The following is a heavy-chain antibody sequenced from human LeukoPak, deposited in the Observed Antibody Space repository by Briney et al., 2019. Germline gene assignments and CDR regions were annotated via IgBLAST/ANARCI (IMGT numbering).Heavy chain of an antibody. CDR1: GGPIRDFY. J-gene: IGHJ3*01. Sequence: PSETLSLTCTVSGGPIRDFYWSWIRLPPGKGLEWIGYTYHSGSTSYNPSLESRVAISVDMSTSQFSLELSSVTAADTAIYYCTRHKRWLQFPDAFDVWGQGTMVTVSS. CDR2: TYHSGST. CDR3: TRHKRWLQFPDAFDV. V-gene: IGHV4-59*08. D-gene: IGHD5-24*01.